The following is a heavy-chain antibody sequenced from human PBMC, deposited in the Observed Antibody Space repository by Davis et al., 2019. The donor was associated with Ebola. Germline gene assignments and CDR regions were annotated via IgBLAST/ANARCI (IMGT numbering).Heavy chain of an antibody. CDR3: ARGRNFWFDP. Sequence: SETLSLTCTVSGGSISSYYWSWIRQPPGKGLEWIGYIYYSGSTKYNPSLKSRVTISVDTSKNQVSLKLSSVTAADTAVYYCARGRNFWFDPWGQGTLVTVSS. CDR2: IYYSGST. J-gene: IGHJ5*02. CDR1: GGSISSYY. V-gene: IGHV4-59*01.